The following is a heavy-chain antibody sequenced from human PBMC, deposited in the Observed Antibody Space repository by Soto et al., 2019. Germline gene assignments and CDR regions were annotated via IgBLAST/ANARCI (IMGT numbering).Heavy chain of an antibody. CDR1: DGYFGPNY. V-gene: IGHV4-59*01. J-gene: IGHJ3*02. Sequence: SETLCLTYTVSDGYFGPNYCSWIRQPPGKGLEWIGYIYYSGSTNYNPSLKSRVTISVDTSKNQFSLKLSSVTAADTVVYYCARHDILTAPAAFDIWGQGTMVTVSS. CDR2: IYYSGST. D-gene: IGHD3-9*01. CDR3: ARHDILTAPAAFDI.